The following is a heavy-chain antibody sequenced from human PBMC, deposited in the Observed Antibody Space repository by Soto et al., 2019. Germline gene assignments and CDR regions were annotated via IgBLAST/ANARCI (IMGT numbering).Heavy chain of an antibody. CDR3: AKNGQPPYYYFGLDV. D-gene: IGHD2-8*01. Sequence: QGQLVQSGAEVKKPGASVKVSCKASGYTFTRYGISWVRQAPGQGLEWMGWISGYNGDTKYAQKFQGRVTMTIDTSTKTAFMELRSLTSADTAVYYCAKNGQPPYYYFGLDVWGQGTTVTVSS. CDR1: GYTFTRYG. CDR2: ISGYNGDT. J-gene: IGHJ6*02. V-gene: IGHV1-18*01.